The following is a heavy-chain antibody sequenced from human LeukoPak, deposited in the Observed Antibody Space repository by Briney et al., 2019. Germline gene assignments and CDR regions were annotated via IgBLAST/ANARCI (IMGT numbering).Heavy chain of an antibody. CDR3: ARGFYFDY. CDR2: TYYRSEWYN. V-gene: IGHV6-1*01. J-gene: IGHJ4*02. D-gene: IGHD3-3*01. Sequence: SQTLSLTCVISGDSVSRNSAAWNWIRQSPSRGLEWLGRTYYRSEWYNEYALSVKSRITIKPDTSKNQFSLQLNSVTPEDTAVYYRARGFYFDYWGQGTLVTVSS. CDR1: GDSVSRNSAA.